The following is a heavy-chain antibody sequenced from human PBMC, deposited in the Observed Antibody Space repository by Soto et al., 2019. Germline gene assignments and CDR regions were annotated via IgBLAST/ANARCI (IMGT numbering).Heavy chain of an antibody. CDR2: IKQDGSEK. D-gene: IGHD4-17*01. V-gene: IGHV3-7*01. CDR3: ARDTDYEGLDY. CDR1: GFTFISYW. Sequence: WGSLRLSCAASGFTFISYWMSWVRQAPWKWLEWVANIKQDGSEKYYVDSVKGRFTISRDNAKNSLYLQMNSLRAEDTAVYYCARDTDYEGLDYWGQGTLVTVSS. J-gene: IGHJ4*02.